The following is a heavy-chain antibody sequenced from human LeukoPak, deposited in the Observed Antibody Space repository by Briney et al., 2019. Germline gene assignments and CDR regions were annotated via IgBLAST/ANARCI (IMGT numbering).Heavy chain of an antibody. J-gene: IGHJ4*02. D-gene: IGHD3-9*01. CDR3: ARGDELRYFDWLSNFVY. CDR2: IKQDGSEK. V-gene: IGHV3-7*01. Sequence: GGSLRLSCAASGFTFSSYWMSWVRQAPGKGLEWGANIKQDGSEKYYVDSVKGRFTISRDNAKNSLYLQMNSLRAEDTAGYYCARGDELRYFDWLSNFVYWGEGTLVTVSS. CDR1: GFTFSSYW.